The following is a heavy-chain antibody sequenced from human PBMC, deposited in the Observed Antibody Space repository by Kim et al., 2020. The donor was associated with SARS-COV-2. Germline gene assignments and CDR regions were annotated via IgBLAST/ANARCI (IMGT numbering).Heavy chain of an antibody. CDR1: GGSISSYY. V-gene: IGHV4-59*01. CDR2: IYYSGST. CDR3: ARAGAWFDP. Sequence: SETLSLTCTVSGGSISSYYWSWIRQPPGKGLEWIGYIYYSGSTNYNPSLKSRVTISVDTSKNQFSLKLSSVTAADTAVYYCARAGAWFDPWGQVTLVTGS. J-gene: IGHJ5*02.